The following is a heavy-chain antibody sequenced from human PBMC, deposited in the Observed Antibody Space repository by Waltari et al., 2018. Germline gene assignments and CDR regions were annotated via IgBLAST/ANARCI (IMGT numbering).Heavy chain of an antibody. CDR1: GFTFRPYW. CDR3: GRDRGWRQHDY. Sequence: EVQLVESGGGLVQPGGSLRLSCAASGFTFRPYWMGWVRQAPGKGLEWVANIKQDGSTKYYVDSVKGRFTISRDNAKNSLYLQMNSLRAEDTAVYYCGRDRGWRQHDYWGQGTLVTVSS. D-gene: IGHD5-12*01. CDR2: IKQDGSTK. J-gene: IGHJ4*02. V-gene: IGHV3-7*01.